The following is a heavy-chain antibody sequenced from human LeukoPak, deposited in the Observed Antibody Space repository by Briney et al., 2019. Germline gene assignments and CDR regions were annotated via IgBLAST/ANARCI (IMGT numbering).Heavy chain of an antibody. CDR1: GGSISSYY. J-gene: IGHJ6*04. Sequence: SETLSLTCTVSGGSISSYYWSWIRQPPGKGLEWIGYIYYSGSTNYNPSLKSRVTISVDTSKNQISLRLSSVTAADTAVYYCARLTYYYGSGSYSDYYYYYGMDVWGKGTTVTVSS. D-gene: IGHD3-10*01. CDR2: IYYSGST. V-gene: IGHV4-59*01. CDR3: ARLTYYYGSGSYSDYYYYYGMDV.